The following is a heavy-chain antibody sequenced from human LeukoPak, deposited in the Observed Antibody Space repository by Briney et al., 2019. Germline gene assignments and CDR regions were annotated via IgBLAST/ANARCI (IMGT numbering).Heavy chain of an antibody. J-gene: IGHJ4*02. CDR2: IRHEGSET. Sequence: GGSLRLSGAASGCPFSSYWIIWVRQASGQGLERLANIRHEGSETYYVCSLRGRFTISRDNAKNLVYLQMSSLRAEDTAIYYCARDETYDYESNGYLDFWGQGTVVTVSS. CDR3: ARDETYDYESNGYLDF. D-gene: IGHD3-22*01. CDR1: GCPFSSYW. V-gene: IGHV3-7*01.